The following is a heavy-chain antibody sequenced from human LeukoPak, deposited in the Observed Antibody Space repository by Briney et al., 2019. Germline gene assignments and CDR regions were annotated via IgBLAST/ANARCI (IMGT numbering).Heavy chain of an antibody. CDR2: ISSSSSTI. CDR1: GFTFSSYS. CDR3: AREDYYYMDV. J-gene: IGHJ6*03. V-gene: IGHV3-48*04. Sequence: GGSLRLSCAASGFTFSSYSMNWVRQAPGKGLEWVSYISSSSSTINYADSVKGRFTISRDNAKNSLYLQMNSLRAEDTAVSYCAREDYYYMDVWGKGTTVTVSS.